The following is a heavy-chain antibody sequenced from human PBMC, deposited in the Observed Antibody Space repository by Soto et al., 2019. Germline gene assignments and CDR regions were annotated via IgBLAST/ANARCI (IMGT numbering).Heavy chain of an antibody. Sequence: EVQLVESGGGPVKPGGSLRLSCAASGFTFSSYSMNWVRQAPGKGLEWVSSISSSSSYIYYADSVKGRFTISRDNAKNSLYLQMNSLRAEDTAVYYCARVGDWGVDYWGQGTLVTVSS. CDR3: ARVGDWGVDY. CDR1: GFTFSSYS. CDR2: ISSSSSYI. D-gene: IGHD7-27*01. V-gene: IGHV3-21*01. J-gene: IGHJ4*02.